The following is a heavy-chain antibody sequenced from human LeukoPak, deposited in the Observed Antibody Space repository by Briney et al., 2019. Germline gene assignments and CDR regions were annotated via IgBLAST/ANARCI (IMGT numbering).Heavy chain of an antibody. CDR1: GFTFDDYA. CDR2: ISWNSGSI. V-gene: IGHV3-9*01. J-gene: IGHJ4*02. D-gene: IGHD6-19*01. Sequence: GGSLRLSRAASGFTFDDYAMHWVRQAPGKGLEWVSGISWNSGSIGYADSVKGRFTTSRDNAKNSLYLQMNSLRAEDTALYYCAKAQYSSGWYYFDYWGQGTLVTVSS. CDR3: AKAQYSSGWYYFDY.